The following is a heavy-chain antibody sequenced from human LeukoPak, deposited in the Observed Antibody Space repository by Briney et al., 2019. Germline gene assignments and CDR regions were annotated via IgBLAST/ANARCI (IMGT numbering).Heavy chain of an antibody. V-gene: IGHV3-49*04. D-gene: IGHD5-12*01. J-gene: IGHJ5*01. CDR1: GFTFCDYG. Sequence: PGRSLRLSCTASGFTFCDYGVNWVPQAPGQGLEWVGFIRRKAHDDTPQYAASVQGIFTISRDDSKRAAYLQMNSLKTEDTGVYYWVRAGGYDNWFDSWGQGTLVTVSS. CDR3: VRAGGYDNWFDS. CDR2: IRRKAHDDTP.